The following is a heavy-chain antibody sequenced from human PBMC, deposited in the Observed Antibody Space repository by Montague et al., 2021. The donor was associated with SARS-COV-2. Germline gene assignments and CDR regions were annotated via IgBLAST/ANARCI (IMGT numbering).Heavy chain of an antibody. J-gene: IGHJ4*02. D-gene: IGHD3-3*01. Sequence: SETLSLTYAVYGASSSNYYWSWIRQSPGKGLEWVGEINHSGYTDYNPSLESRLTISLDSSKKQFSLKMTSVTAADTVIYYCASAPRCSFGFWAYWGQGTLVSVSS. CDR1: GASSSNYY. CDR2: INHSGYT. V-gene: IGHV4-34*01. CDR3: ASAPRCSFGFWAY.